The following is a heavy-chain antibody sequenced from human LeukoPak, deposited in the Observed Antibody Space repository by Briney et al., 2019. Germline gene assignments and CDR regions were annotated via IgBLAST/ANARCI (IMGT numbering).Heavy chain of an antibody. Sequence: GGSLRLSCAASGFTFSNYAISWVRQAPGKGLEWVPAISGSGASTYYADSVKGRFTISRDNSKNTLYLQMNSLRAEDTAVYYCATHGKWLEYYFDYWGQGTLVTVSS. CDR1: GFTFSNYA. CDR3: ATHGKWLEYYFDY. J-gene: IGHJ4*02. D-gene: IGHD6-19*01. CDR2: ISGSGAST. V-gene: IGHV3-23*01.